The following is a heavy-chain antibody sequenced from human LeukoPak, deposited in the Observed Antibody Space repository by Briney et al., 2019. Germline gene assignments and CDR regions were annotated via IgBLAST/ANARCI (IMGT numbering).Heavy chain of an antibody. CDR2: IVVGSGNT. V-gene: IGHV1-58*01. D-gene: IGHD2-21*01. CDR1: GFTFTSSA. CDR3: ARLVDGNFPFDY. Sequence: SVKVSCKASGFTFTSSAVQWVRQARGQRLEWIGWIVVGSGNTNYAQKFQERVTITRDMSTSTAYMELSSLRSEDTAVYYCARLVDGNFPFDYWGQGTLVTVSS. J-gene: IGHJ4*02.